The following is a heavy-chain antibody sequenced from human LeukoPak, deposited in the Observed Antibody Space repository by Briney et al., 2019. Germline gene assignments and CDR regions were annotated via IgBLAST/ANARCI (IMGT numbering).Heavy chain of an antibody. D-gene: IGHD6-19*01. CDR2: IYTSGST. Sequence: SETLSLTCTVSGGSISSYYWSWIRQPAGKGLEWIGRIYTSGSTNYNPSLKSRVTMSVDTSKNQFSLNLNSVTAADTAVYYCASDDLTSGWSFDDWGQGTLVTVSS. CDR1: GGSISSYY. CDR3: ASDDLTSGWSFDD. V-gene: IGHV4-4*07. J-gene: IGHJ4*02.